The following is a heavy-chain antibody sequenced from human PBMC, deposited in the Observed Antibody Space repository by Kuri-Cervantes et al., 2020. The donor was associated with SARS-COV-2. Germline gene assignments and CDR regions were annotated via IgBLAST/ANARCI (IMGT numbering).Heavy chain of an antibody. CDR3: AREDGGAVAGTSGWFDP. D-gene: IGHD6-19*01. CDR1: VYTLTGYY. CDR2: INPNSGGT. Sequence: ASVKVSCKASVYTLTGYYMHWVRQAPGQGLEWMGWINPNSGGTNYAQKFQGRVTMTRDTSISTAYMELSRLRSDDTAVYYCAREDGGAVAGTSGWFDPWGQGTLVAVSS. J-gene: IGHJ5*02. V-gene: IGHV1-2*02.